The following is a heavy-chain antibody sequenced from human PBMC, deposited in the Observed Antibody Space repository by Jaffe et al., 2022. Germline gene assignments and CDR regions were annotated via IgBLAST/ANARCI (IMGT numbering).Heavy chain of an antibody. V-gene: IGHV3-72*01. CDR2: TRNKANSYTT. CDR3: ARGPNYDFWSGYKWGSDYYMDV. CDR1: GFTFSDHY. Sequence: EVQLVESGGGLVQPGGSLRLSCAASGFTFSDHYMDWVRQAPGKGLEWVGRTRNKANSYTTEYAASVKGRFTISRDDSKNSLYLQMNSLKTEDTAVYYCARGPNYDFWSGYKWGSDYYMDVWGKGTTVTVSS. J-gene: IGHJ6*03. D-gene: IGHD3-3*01.